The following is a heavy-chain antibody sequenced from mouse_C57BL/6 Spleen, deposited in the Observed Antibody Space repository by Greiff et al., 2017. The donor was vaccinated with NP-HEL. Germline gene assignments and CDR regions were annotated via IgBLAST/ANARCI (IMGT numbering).Heavy chain of an antibody. CDR1: GYTFTDYE. Sequence: QVHVKQSGAELVRPGASVTLSCKASGYTFTDYEMHWVKQTPVHGLEWMGAIDPETGGTAYNQKFKGKAILTADKSSSTAYMELRSLTSEDSAVYYCTKLGAGWFAYWGQGTLVTVSA. CDR3: TKLGAGWFAY. J-gene: IGHJ3*01. D-gene: IGHD4-1*01. CDR2: IDPETGGT. V-gene: IGHV1-15*01.